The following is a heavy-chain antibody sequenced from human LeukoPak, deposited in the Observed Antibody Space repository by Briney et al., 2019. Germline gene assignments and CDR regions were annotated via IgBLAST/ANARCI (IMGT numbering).Heavy chain of an antibody. J-gene: IGHJ4*02. Sequence: GGSLRLSCAASGFTFSSYGMHWVRQAPGKGLEWVAVISYDGSNKYYADSVKGRSTISRDNSKNTLYLQMNSLRAEDTAVYYCAKDRLATTVTTLDYWGQGTLVTVSS. V-gene: IGHV3-30*18. CDR2: ISYDGSNK. CDR3: AKDRLATTVTTLDY. D-gene: IGHD4-17*01. CDR1: GFTFSSYG.